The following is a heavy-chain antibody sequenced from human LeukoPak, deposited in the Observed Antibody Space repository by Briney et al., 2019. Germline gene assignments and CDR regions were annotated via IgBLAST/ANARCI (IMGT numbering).Heavy chain of an antibody. D-gene: IGHD4-17*01. CDR2: IYYSGST. CDR1: GGSISSSTCY. J-gene: IGHJ4*02. CDR3: ARDYGDFAFDS. Sequence: PSETLSLTCTVSGGSISSSTCYWGWLRQPPGKGLEWIGNIYYSGSTYYSPSLKSRVTISVDTSKNQFSLKLSSVTATDTAVYYCARDYGDFAFDSWGQGTLVTVSS. V-gene: IGHV4-39*02.